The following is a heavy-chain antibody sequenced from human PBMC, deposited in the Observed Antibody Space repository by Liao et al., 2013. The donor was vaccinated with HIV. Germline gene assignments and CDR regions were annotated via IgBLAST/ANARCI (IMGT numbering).Heavy chain of an antibody. J-gene: IGHJ4*02. CDR2: IYYSANT. D-gene: IGHD1-26*01. CDR3: TRETSGSSYWD. Sequence: QMQLQESGPGLVKPSETLSLTCTVSGGSIISSSYYWGWIRQSPGKGLEWIGSIYYSANTYFNPSLKSRVTISSDTSKNQISLRLDSVTAEDTAVYYCTRETSGSSYWDWGQGALVIVSS. V-gene: IGHV4-39*07. CDR1: GGSIISSSYY.